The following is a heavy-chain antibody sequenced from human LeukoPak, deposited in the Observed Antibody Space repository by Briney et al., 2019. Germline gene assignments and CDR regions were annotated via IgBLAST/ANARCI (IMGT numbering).Heavy chain of an antibody. CDR3: ARVNGYHFDY. CDR1: GFHFSTYG. J-gene: IGHJ4*02. Sequence: GGSLRLSCAASGFHFSTYGMHWVRQAPGKGLEWVGVIWYDGSNKIYAESVKGRFTISRDNSKNTLYLQMNSLRAEDTAVYYCARVNGYHFDYWGQGTLVTVSS. V-gene: IGHV3-33*01. CDR2: IWYDGSNK. D-gene: IGHD5-24*01.